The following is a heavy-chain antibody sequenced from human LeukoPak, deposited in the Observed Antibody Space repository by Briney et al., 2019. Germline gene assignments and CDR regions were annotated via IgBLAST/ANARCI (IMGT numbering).Heavy chain of an antibody. D-gene: IGHD4-17*01. J-gene: IGHJ6*02. V-gene: IGHV3-30*18. CDR2: ISYDGSNK. Sequence: GGSLRLSCAASGFSFSRYGMHWVRQAPGKGLEWVAVISYDGSNKYYADSVKGRFTISRDNSKNTLYLQMNSLRAEDTAVYYCAKDLTVTTTVYYYGMDVWGQGTTVTVSS. CDR3: AKDLTVTTTVYYYGMDV. CDR1: GFSFSRYG.